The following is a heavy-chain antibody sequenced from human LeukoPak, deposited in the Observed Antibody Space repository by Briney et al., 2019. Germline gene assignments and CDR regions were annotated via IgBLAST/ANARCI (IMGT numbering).Heavy chain of an antibody. CDR3: ARAYGDYFDY. CDR2: IGTAGDT. CDR1: GFTFSSYD. J-gene: IGHJ4*02. Sequence: PGGSLRLSCAASGFTFSSYDMHWVRQTTGKSLEWVSTIGTAGDTKYTGSVKGRFTISRENAKNSLYLQMNSLRAGDTAVYYCARAYGDYFDYWGQGTLVTVSS. V-gene: IGHV3-13*04. D-gene: IGHD4-17*01.